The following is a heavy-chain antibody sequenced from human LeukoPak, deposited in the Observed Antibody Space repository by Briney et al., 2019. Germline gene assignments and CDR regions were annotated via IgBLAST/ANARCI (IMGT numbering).Heavy chain of an antibody. V-gene: IGHV3-48*01. CDR2: ISSSSSTI. CDR3: AKVRFDSSGYYYTYYYYGMDV. J-gene: IGHJ6*02. D-gene: IGHD3-22*01. CDR1: GFTFSSYS. Sequence: PGGSLRLSCAASGFTFSSYSMNWVRQAPGKGLEWVSYISSSSSTIYYADSVKGRFTVSRDNSKSTLYLQMTSLRAEDTAVYFCAKVRFDSSGYYYTYYYYGMDVWGQGTTVTVSS.